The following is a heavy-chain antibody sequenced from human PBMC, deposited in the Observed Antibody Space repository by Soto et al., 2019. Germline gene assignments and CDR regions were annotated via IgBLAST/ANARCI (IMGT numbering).Heavy chain of an antibody. D-gene: IGHD4-4*01. V-gene: IGHV3-13*01. CDR3: ARRSATTTDFDY. CDR2: IGAAGDT. CDR1: GFTFSTYD. J-gene: IGHJ4*02. Sequence: PGGALRLSCPGSGFTFSTYDMHWVRQATGKGLEWVSYIGAAGDTHYQDSVKGRFTISRENAKNSLYLQMSSLRADDTALYYCARRSATTTDFDYWGQGTLVTVS.